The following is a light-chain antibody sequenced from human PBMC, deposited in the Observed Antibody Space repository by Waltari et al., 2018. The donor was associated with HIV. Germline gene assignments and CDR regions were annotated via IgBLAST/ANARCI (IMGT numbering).Light chain of an antibody. J-gene: IGLJ1*01. Sequence: QSLPTQPPSASGTPGQRVTIPCSGSSSNIGSNYVYWYQQLPGTAPKLLIYRNNQRPSGVPDRFSGSKSGTSASLAISGLRSEDEADYYCAAWDDSLSVVYVFGTGTKVTVL. V-gene: IGLV1-47*01. CDR3: AAWDDSLSVVYV. CDR1: SSNIGSNY. CDR2: RNN.